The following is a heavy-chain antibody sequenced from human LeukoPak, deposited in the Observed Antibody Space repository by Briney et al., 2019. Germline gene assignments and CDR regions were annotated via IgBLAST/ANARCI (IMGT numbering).Heavy chain of an antibody. CDR1: GFTFSNYA. V-gene: IGHV3-23*01. D-gene: IGHD4-23*01. J-gene: IGHJ3*02. Sequence: PGGSLRLSCAASGFTFSNYAMSWVRQAPGKGLKWVSTINNNGADTYYADSVKGRFTISRDNSKNTPYLQMNSLRAEDTAVYYCARETTVVTRCAFDIWGQGTMVTVSS. CDR2: INNNGADT. CDR3: ARETTVVTRCAFDI.